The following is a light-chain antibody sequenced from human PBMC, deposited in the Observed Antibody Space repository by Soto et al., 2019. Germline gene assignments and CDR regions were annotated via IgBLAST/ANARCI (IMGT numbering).Light chain of an antibody. J-gene: IGKJ2*01. CDR2: GAS. CDR3: QKYGNSPTRYT. V-gene: IGKV3-20*01. CDR1: QSVSSTS. Sequence: EIVLTQSPGTLSLSPGERATLSCRASQSVSSTSLAWYQQKPGQAPRLLIYGASSRATDIPDRFSGSGSGTDFSRTISRLEPEDFSVYYCQKYGNSPTRYTFGQGTKLEIK.